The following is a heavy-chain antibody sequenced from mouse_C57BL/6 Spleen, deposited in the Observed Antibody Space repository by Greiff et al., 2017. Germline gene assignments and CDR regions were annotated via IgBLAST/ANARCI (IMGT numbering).Heavy chain of an antibody. CDR2: IYPGDGDT. Sequence: LQQSGPELVKPGASVKISCKASGYAFSSSWMNWVKQRPGKGLEWIGRIYPGDGDTNYNGKFKGKATLTADKSSSTAYMQLSSLTSEDSAVYFCARGSITTVAAMDYWGQGTSVTVSS. D-gene: IGHD1-1*01. CDR1: GYAFSSSW. J-gene: IGHJ4*01. V-gene: IGHV1-82*01. CDR3: ARGSITTVAAMDY.